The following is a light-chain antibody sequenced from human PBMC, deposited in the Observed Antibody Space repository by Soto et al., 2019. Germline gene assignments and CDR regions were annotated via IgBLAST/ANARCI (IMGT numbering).Light chain of an antibody. CDR1: QGVSDS. CDR2: GAF. CDR3: QRYGSTPSIT. Sequence: EIVMTQSPATLSVSPGERATLSCRASQGVSDSVAWYQQKPGQAPRLLIYGAFTRAAGVPDRFTGSGSGTDFTLTISRLEPEDFAVYYCQRYGSTPSITFGQGTRLEIK. V-gene: IGKV3-20*01. J-gene: IGKJ5*01.